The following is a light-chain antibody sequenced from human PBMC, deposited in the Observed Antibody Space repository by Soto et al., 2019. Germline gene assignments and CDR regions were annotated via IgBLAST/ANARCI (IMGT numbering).Light chain of an antibody. CDR2: SNN. V-gene: IGLV1-47*02. CDR1: SSNIGSNY. Sequence: QSVLTQPPSASATPVQRVTISCSGNSSNIGSNYVYWYQQLPGTARKRLIYSNNQRPSGGPDRFSGSKSGISASLASSGLQAEDEADYYCMSYTGSTTTHWVLGGGTKVTVL. CDR3: MSYTGSTTTHWV. J-gene: IGLJ3*02.